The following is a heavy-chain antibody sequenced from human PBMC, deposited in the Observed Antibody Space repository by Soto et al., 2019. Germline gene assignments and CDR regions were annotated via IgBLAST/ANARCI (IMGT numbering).Heavy chain of an antibody. J-gene: IGHJ4*02. V-gene: IGHV3-23*01. Sequence: PGGSLRLSCAASGFSFTNFAMSWVRRAPGKGLEWVAGMGASGDITWYADAVKGRLSISRDNSKNTLYLRLNSLRFEDTAVYSCAKDAFNDRGDDYFASWGQGTLVTVSS. CDR3: AKDAFNDRGDDYFAS. CDR2: MGASGDIT. CDR1: GFSFTNFA. D-gene: IGHD2-21*02.